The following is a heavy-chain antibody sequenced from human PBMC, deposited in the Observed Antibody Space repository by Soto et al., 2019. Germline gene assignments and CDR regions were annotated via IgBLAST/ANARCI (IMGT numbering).Heavy chain of an antibody. J-gene: IGHJ4*02. CDR3: ARDLPHYGSGSLDY. CDR2: ISYDGSNK. D-gene: IGHD3-10*01. Sequence: PGGSLRLSCAASGFTFSSYAMHWVRQAPGKGLEWVAVISYDGSNKYYADSVKGRFTISRDNSKNTLYLQMNSLRAEDTAVYYCARDLPHYGSGSLDYWGQGTLVTVS. V-gene: IGHV3-30-3*01. CDR1: GFTFSSYA.